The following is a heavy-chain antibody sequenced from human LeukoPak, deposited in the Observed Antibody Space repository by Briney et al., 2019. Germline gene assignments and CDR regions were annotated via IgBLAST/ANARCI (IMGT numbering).Heavy chain of an antibody. CDR2: INPNSGGT. CDR3: ARGRCSSRSCYLFDY. D-gene: IGHD2-2*01. V-gene: IGHV1-2*02. J-gene: IGHJ4*02. Sequence: GASVKVSCKAAGYTLTGYYMHWLRQAPGQGLEWMGWINPNSGGTSYAQKFQGRVTMTRDTSISTAYMELSRLRSDDTAVYCCARGRCSSRSCYLFDYWGQGTLVTVSS. CDR1: GYTLTGYY.